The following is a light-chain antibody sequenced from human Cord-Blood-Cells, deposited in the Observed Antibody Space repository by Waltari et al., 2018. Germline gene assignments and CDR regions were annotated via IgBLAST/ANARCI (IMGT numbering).Light chain of an antibody. J-gene: IGKJ2*01. Sequence: DVVMTQSPLSLPVTLGQPASISCRSSQRRVHSDGNTYLNWFQQRPGQSPRRLIYKVSNRDSGVPDRFSGRWSGTDFTLKISRVEAEDVGVYYCMQGTHWPYTFGQGTKLEIK. CDR1: QRRVHSDGNTY. CDR2: KVS. CDR3: MQGTHWPYT. V-gene: IGKV2-30*02.